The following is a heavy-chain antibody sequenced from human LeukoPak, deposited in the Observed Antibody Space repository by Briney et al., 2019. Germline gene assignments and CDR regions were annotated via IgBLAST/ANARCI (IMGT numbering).Heavy chain of an antibody. Sequence: VKVSCKASGGTFSSYAISWVGQAPGQGLEWMGGIIPIFGTANYAQRFQGRVTITTDESTRTAYMEVSSLRSEDTAVYYCARAKGYYGSGSYYLFDYWGQGTLVTVS. V-gene: IGHV1-69*05. CDR1: GGTFSSYA. J-gene: IGHJ4*02. CDR3: ARAKGYYGSGSYYLFDY. D-gene: IGHD3-10*01. CDR2: IIPIFGTA.